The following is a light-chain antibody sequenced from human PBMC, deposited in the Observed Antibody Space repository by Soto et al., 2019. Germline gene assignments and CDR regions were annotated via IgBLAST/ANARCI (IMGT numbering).Light chain of an antibody. Sequence: QSLLTQPPSASGSPGQSVTISCTGTSSDVGGYNYVSWYQHHPGKAPKLMIYEVSKRPSGVPDRFSGSKSGNTASLIVSGLQADDEADYYCSSYGGSNNFVFGGGTKLTVL. CDR2: EVS. CDR1: SSDVGGYNY. J-gene: IGLJ2*01. CDR3: SSYGGSNNFV. V-gene: IGLV2-8*01.